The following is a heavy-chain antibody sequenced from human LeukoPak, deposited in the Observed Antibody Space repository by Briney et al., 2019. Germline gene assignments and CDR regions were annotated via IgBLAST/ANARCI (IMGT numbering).Heavy chain of an antibody. Sequence: ASVSVSCKASGYTFTSYGIFWVRQAPGQGLEWMGWISAYNGNTKYAQKLQGRVTMTTGTSTSTAYMELRSLRSDDTAVYYCARTGGGSSSGNYYYYMDVWGKGTTVTVSS. V-gene: IGHV1-18*01. D-gene: IGHD6-6*01. CDR1: GYTFTSYG. CDR2: ISAYNGNT. CDR3: ARTGGGSSSGNYYYYMDV. J-gene: IGHJ6*03.